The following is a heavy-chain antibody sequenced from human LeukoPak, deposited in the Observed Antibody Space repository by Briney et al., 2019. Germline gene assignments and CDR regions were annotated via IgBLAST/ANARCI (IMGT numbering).Heavy chain of an antibody. CDR3: ARDPVVVAALDY. CDR1: GYTFTSYY. D-gene: IGHD2-15*01. V-gene: IGHV1-46*01. Sequence: ASVTVSCKASGYTFTSYYMHWVRQAPGQGLEWMGIINPSGGSTSYAQKFQGRVTMTRDTSTSTVYMELSSLRSEDTAVYYCARDPVVVAALDYWGQGTLVTVSS. CDR2: INPSGGST. J-gene: IGHJ4*02.